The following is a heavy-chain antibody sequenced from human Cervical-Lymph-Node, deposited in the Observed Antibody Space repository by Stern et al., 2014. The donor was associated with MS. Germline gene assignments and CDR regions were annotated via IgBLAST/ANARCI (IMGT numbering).Heavy chain of an antibody. Sequence: VQLVQSGAEVKKPGASVNVSCKASGYTFSSFAITWVRQAPGQGLEWMGTITVYNGNTNYAQRVQDRVTMTTDTSTNTAYMEVRTRRSDDTAVYSCARGWGDPRHWGQGTLVTVSS. J-gene: IGHJ4*02. CDR3: ARGWGDPRH. D-gene: IGHD3-16*01. CDR2: ITVYNGNT. CDR1: GYTFSSFA. V-gene: IGHV1-18*01.